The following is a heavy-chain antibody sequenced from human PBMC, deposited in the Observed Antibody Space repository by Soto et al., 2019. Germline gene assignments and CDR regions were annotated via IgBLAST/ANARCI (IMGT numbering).Heavy chain of an antibody. CDR2: INPSGGST. CDR1: GYTFTSYY. J-gene: IGHJ4*02. CDR3: ATRSPAFDY. V-gene: IGHV1-46*01. Sequence: ASVKVSCKASGYTFTSYYMHWVRQAPGQGLEWMGIINPSGGSTSYAQKFQGRVTMTRDTSTSAVYMELRSLRSDDTAVYYCATRSPAFDYWGQGTLVTAPQ.